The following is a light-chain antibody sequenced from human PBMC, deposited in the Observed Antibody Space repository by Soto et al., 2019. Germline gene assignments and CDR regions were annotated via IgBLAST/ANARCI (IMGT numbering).Light chain of an antibody. CDR1: CSDVGGYNY. J-gene: IGLJ2*01. Sequence: QSALTQPPSASGSPGQSVTISCAGTCSDVGGYNYVSWYQQHPGKAPKLMIYEVNQRPSGVPDRFSGSKSGNTASLTVSGLQSEDEADYYCSSYAGSNHLLFGGGTKLTVL. CDR2: EVN. V-gene: IGLV2-8*01. CDR3: SSYAGSNHLL.